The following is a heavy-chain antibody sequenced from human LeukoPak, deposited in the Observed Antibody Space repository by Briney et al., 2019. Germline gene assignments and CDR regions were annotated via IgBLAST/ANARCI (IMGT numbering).Heavy chain of an antibody. D-gene: IGHD3-10*01. V-gene: IGHV3-30-3*01. CDR3: ARDFMGRLDY. CDR2: ISYDGSNK. J-gene: IGHJ4*02. CDR1: GFTFSSYA. Sequence: GRSLRLSCAASGFTFSSYAMHWVRQAPGKGLEWVAVISYDGSNKYYADSVKGRFTISRDNSKNTLYLQMDSLRAADTAVYYCARDFMGRLDYWGQGTLVTVSS.